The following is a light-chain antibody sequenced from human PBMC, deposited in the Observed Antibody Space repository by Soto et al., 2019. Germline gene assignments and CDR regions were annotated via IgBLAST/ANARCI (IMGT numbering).Light chain of an antibody. CDR1: QSVGRN. J-gene: IGKJ2*01. CDR2: GTS. CDR3: QTYNKWPYT. V-gene: IGKV3-15*01. Sequence: EIVMTQSPVALSVSPGESAALSCRASQSVGRNFAWYQQRPGQAPRVLIYGTSTRATGVPARFSGSGSGTDFPLTISSLQSEDFGGYYCQTYNKWPYTFGQGTRLEIK.